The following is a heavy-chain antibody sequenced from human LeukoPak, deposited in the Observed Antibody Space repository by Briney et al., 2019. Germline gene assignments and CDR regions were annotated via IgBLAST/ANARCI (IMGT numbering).Heavy chain of an antibody. CDR1: GFTFSSYA. J-gene: IGHJ6*02. D-gene: IGHD3-9*01. V-gene: IGHV3-23*01. Sequence: PGGSLRLACAVSGFTFSSYAMSWVRQAPGKGLEWVSGISGSGGSAYYADSVKGRFTISRDNSKNTLYLQVNGLRAEDTAVYYCAKGGRLRYFDDRVGYYGMDVWGQGTTVTVSS. CDR3: AKGGRLRYFDDRVGYYGMDV. CDR2: ISGSGGSA.